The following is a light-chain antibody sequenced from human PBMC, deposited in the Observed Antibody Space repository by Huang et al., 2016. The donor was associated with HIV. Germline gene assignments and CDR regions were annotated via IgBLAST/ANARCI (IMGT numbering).Light chain of an antibody. CDR3: QQYYSYRT. J-gene: IGKJ1*01. CDR1: QDINNF. V-gene: IGKV1-8*01. CDR2: AAS. Sequence: AIRMTQSPSSLSASTGDRVNITCLASQDINNFLAWYQQKPGKAPNLLIYAASILETGVPSRFSGSGSGTEFNLSSSCLQSEDFATYYCQQYYSYRTFGQGTQVEIK.